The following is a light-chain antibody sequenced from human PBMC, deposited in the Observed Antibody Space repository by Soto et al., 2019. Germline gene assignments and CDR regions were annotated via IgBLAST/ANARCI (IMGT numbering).Light chain of an antibody. Sequence: DIVMTQSPDSLAVSLGERATINCKSSQSVLYSSNNKYYLAWYQQKPGQPPKLLIYWASTRESGVPDRFSGSGSGTDFTLTISSLQAEDVAVYYCQQYYSTPRWTFGQGTKVEIK. CDR2: WAS. CDR3: QQYYSTPRWT. CDR1: QSVLYSSNNKYY. V-gene: IGKV4-1*01. J-gene: IGKJ1*01.